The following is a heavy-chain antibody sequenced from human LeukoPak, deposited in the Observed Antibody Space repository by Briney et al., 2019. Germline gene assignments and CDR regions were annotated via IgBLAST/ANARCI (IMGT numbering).Heavy chain of an antibody. V-gene: IGHV3-21*01. CDR3: AKDGLANVRYFDWLPFDY. CDR2: ISSSSNYI. J-gene: IGHJ4*02. Sequence: PGGSLRLSCAASGFTFSTYNMNWVRQAPGKGLEWVSSISSSSNYIYYADSVKGRFTISRDNAKNSLYMQMNSLRAEDTDVYYCAKDGLANVRYFDWLPFDYWGQGTLVTVSS. CDR1: GFTFSTYN. D-gene: IGHD3-9*01.